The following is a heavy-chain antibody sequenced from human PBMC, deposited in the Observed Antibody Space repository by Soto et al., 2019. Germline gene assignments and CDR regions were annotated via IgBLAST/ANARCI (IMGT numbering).Heavy chain of an antibody. D-gene: IGHD2-21*02. CDR1: GFTFSSYG. Sequence: GSLRLSCAASGFTFSSYGMHWVRQAPGKGLEWVAAISYDGSNKYYADSVKGRFTISRDNSKNTLYLQMNSLRAEDTAVYYCAKGLGVTPTAVYYYYGMDVWGQGTTVTVSS. CDR2: ISYDGSNK. CDR3: AKGLGVTPTAVYYYYGMDV. V-gene: IGHV3-30*18. J-gene: IGHJ6*02.